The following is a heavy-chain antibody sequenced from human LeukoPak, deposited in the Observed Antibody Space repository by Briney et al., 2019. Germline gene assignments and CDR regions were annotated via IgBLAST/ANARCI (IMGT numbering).Heavy chain of an antibody. V-gene: IGHV1-69*01. CDR1: GGTFSSYA. CDR2: IIPIFGTA. J-gene: IGHJ4*02. CDR3: ARSGATVPSYFDY. D-gene: IGHD4-11*01. Sequence: GSSVKVSCKASGGTFSSYAISWVRQAPGQGLEWMGGIIPIFGTANYAQKFQGRVTITADESTSTAYMELSSLRSEETAVYYCARSGATVPSYFDYWGQGTLVTVSS.